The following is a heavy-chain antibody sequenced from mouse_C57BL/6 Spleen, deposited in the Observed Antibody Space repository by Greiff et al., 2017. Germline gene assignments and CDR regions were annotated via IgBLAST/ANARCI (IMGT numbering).Heavy chain of an antibody. Sequence: ESGPGLVKPSQSLSLTCSVTGYSITSGYYWNWIRQFPGNKLEWMGYISYDGSNNYNPSLKNRIPITRDTSKNQFFLKLNSVTTEDTATYYCARSLYYDYDVGAWFAYWGQGTLVTVSA. CDR1: GYSITSGYY. D-gene: IGHD2-4*01. V-gene: IGHV3-6*01. J-gene: IGHJ3*01. CDR2: ISYDGSN. CDR3: ARSLYYDYDVGAWFAY.